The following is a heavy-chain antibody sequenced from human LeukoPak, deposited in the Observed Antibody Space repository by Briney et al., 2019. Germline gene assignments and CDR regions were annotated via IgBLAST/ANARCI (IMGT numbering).Heavy chain of an antibody. Sequence: ASVKVSCKASGYTFIRHGISWVRQAPGQGLEWMGWISAHNGNTNYAQKLQGRVTMTTDTSTSTAYMELRSLRSDDTAIYYCARKSYVWGSYRPDDALDIWGQGTMVTVSS. J-gene: IGHJ3*02. V-gene: IGHV1-18*01. CDR1: GYTFIRHG. CDR2: ISAHNGNT. CDR3: ARKSYVWGSYRPDDALDI. D-gene: IGHD3-16*02.